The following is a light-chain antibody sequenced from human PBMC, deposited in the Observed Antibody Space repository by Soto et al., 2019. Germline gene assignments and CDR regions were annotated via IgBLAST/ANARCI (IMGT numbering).Light chain of an antibody. Sequence: QSALTQPRSVSGSPGQSVTVSCTGTRSDVGGYDYVAWYQQHPGKAPKLMISDVNKRPSGVPDRFSGSKSGNTASLTISGLQAEDEADYYFCSFAGRTFVFGSGTKLTVL. V-gene: IGLV2-11*01. CDR2: DVN. CDR1: RSDVGGYDY. CDR3: CSFAGRTFV. J-gene: IGLJ1*01.